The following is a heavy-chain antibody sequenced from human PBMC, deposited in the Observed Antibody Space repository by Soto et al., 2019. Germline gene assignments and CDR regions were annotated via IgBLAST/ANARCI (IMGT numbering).Heavy chain of an antibody. D-gene: IGHD3-22*01. V-gene: IGHV3-7*04. CDR1: GFTFSSYW. J-gene: IGHJ6*02. Sequence: EVQLVESGGGLVQPGGSLRLSCAASGFTFSSYWMSWVRQAPGKGLEWVANIKQDGSEKYYVDSVKGRFTISRDNAKNSLYLQMNSLRAEDTAVYYCARFYYDNSGYLPSPYYYYYGMDVWGQGTTVTVSS. CDR3: ARFYYDNSGYLPSPYYYYYGMDV. CDR2: IKQDGSEK.